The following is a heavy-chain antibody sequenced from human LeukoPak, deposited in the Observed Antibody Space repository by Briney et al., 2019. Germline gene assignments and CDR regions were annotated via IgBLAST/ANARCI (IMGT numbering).Heavy chain of an antibody. V-gene: IGHV3-74*01. D-gene: IGHD5-12*01. CDR1: GLTFSESW. CDR3: ARDLGLRGST. J-gene: IGHJ5*02. Sequence: GGSLRLSWEASGLTFSESWMHWVRQIPGKGLVWLSRMYGDMREISYADSVKGRFTISRDNAKNTVYLQMNSLRGEDTAVYYCARDLGLRGSTWGQGTLVTVSS. CDR2: MYGDMREI.